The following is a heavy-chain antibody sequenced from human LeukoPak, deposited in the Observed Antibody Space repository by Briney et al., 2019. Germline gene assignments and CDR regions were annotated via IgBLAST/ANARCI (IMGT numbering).Heavy chain of an antibody. CDR2: IYYSGNT. Sequence: PSETLSLTCTVSGVSISSSNSYWGWIRQPPGKGLEWIGSIYYSGNTYYNASLKSQVSISIDTSKNQFSLQLNSLTPEDTAVYYCARDSGASSWYYFDYWGQGTLVTVSS. V-gene: IGHV4-39*02. CDR1: GVSISSSNSY. D-gene: IGHD6-13*01. J-gene: IGHJ4*02. CDR3: ARDSGASSWYYFDY.